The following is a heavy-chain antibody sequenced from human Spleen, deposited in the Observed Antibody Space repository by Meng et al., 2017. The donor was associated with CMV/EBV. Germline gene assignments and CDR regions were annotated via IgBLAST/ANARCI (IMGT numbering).Heavy chain of an antibody. CDR2: ISKNNKYI. CDR1: EFTFSDYR. D-gene: IGHD3-3*01. V-gene: IGHV3-21*01. J-gene: IGHJ6*02. CDR3: AREREELIMIFGVATSSRHGMDV. Sequence: GGSLRLSCAASEFTFSDYRMNWVRQAPGKGLEWVSSISKNNKYIYYADSVKGRFTISRDTAKNSVYLQMNSLRAEDTAVYYCAREREELIMIFGVATSSRHGMDVWGQGTTVTVSS.